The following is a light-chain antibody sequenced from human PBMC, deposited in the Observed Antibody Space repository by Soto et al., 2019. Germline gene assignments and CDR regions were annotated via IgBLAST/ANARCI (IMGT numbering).Light chain of an antibody. CDR3: QQRSTWPLT. CDR1: QSVSSF. CDR2: DAS. J-gene: IGKJ4*01. V-gene: IGKV3-11*01. Sequence: IVLTQSPSTLSLSPGERATLSCRASQSVSSFLAWYQQKPGQAPRLLIYDASNRATGIPARFSGSGSGTDFTLTISSLEPEDFAVYYCQQRSTWPLTFGGGTKVDIK.